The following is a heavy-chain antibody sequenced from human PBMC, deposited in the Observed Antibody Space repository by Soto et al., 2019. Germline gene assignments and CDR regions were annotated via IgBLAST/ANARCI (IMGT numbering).Heavy chain of an antibody. CDR1: GFKFDDYA. CDR3: ARVHSSGWYVEPYDA. J-gene: IGHJ3*01. V-gene: IGHV3-9*01. CDR2: INWNGAYS. Sequence: EVQLVESGGNLARPGESLRLSCAASGFKFDDYAFHWVRQAPGKGPEWVSGINWNGAYSGYADSVKGRFTISRDNAGNFVYLQMDNLRPEDTALYYCARVHSSGWYVEPYDAWGQGTMVTVSS. D-gene: IGHD6-19*01.